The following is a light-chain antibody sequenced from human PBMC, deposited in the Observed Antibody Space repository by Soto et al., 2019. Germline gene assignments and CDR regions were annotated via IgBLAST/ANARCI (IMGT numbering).Light chain of an antibody. V-gene: IGKV4-1*01. Sequence: DIVMTQSPDSLAVSLGERATINCRSSQSVLYSPNKRNYFAWYQQKPGQPPKLLIYWASTRESGVPDRFSGSGSGTDFTLTISSLQAEDVAVYYCQQYYETPYTFGQGTKLEI. CDR1: QSVLYSPNKRNY. CDR3: QQYYETPYT. CDR2: WAS. J-gene: IGKJ2*01.